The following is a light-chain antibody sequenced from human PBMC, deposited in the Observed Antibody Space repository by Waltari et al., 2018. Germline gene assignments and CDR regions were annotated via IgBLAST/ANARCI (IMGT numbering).Light chain of an antibody. V-gene: IGKV3-11*01. CDR3: QHRSSWPPAWT. CDR2: HFA. CDR1: QSVNNY. J-gene: IGKJ1*01. Sequence: IVLTQSPAILSVSQGEGVTLSCRASQSVNNYFAWYRQKPGQAPRLLIYHFAIRATGTPARFSGSGSGTDFTLTISSVEPEDFAVYYCQHRSSWPPAWTFGQGTRVEV.